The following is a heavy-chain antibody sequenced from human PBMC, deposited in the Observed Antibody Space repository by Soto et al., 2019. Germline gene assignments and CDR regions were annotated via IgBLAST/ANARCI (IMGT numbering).Heavy chain of an antibody. CDR2: VFHTGTT. D-gene: IGHD3-22*01. V-gene: IGHV4-4*02. CDR1: GDSVSSPYY. Sequence: QVQLQESGPGLVKPSRTLSLTCAVSGDSVSSPYYWCWVRQPPGKGLEWIGEVFHTGTTSYNPTLRSRVTIAIDKSNNQFSLDLTSVTAADTAVYYCAMRAGCYAVHSWGPGTQVSVSS. CDR3: AMRAGCYAVHS. J-gene: IGHJ4*02.